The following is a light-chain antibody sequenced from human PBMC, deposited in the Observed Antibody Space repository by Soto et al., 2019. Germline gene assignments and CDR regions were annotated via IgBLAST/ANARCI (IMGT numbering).Light chain of an antibody. Sequence: TQSPSSLSASVGDRVTIACRASQTISRYLAWYQQKPGQAPRLLIYGASSRATGIPDRFSGSGSGTDFTLTISRLEPEDFAVYYCQQHGSSLALTFGGGTKVDIK. CDR3: QQHGSSLALT. CDR1: QTISRY. CDR2: GAS. V-gene: IGKV3-20*01. J-gene: IGKJ4*01.